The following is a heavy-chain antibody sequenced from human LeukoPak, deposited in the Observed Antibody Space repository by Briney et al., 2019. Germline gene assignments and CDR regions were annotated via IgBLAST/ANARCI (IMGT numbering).Heavy chain of an antibody. CDR3: ARGPRLAYYDFWGGSHFDI. CDR2: INHSGST. Sequence: PSETLSLTCAVYGGSFSGYYWSWIRQPPGKGLEWIGEINHSGSTNYNPSLRSRVTISVDTSKNQFSLKLSSVTAADTAVYYCARGPRLAYYDFWGGSHFDIWGQGTMVTVSS. D-gene: IGHD3-3*01. V-gene: IGHV4-34*01. CDR1: GGSFSGYY. J-gene: IGHJ3*02.